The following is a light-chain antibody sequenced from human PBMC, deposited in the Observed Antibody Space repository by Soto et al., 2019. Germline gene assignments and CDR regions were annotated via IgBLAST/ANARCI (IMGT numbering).Light chain of an antibody. Sequence: EMVLTQSPGTLSLSPGERATLSYRASQSVSSSYLAWYQQKPGQAPRLLIYGASSRATGIPDRFSVSGSATDFTLTISRLEPEDFAVYYCQHYGTSALFGPGTKVDIK. CDR2: GAS. J-gene: IGKJ3*01. CDR3: QHYGTSAL. CDR1: QSVSSSY. V-gene: IGKV3-20*01.